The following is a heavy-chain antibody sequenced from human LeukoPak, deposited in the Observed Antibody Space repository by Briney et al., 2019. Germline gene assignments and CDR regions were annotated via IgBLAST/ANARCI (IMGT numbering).Heavy chain of an antibody. V-gene: IGHV4-59*01. Sequence: PSETLSLTCTVSGGSISTYYWSWIRQPPGKGLEWIGYIYNNGSTNYNPSLKSRVTISVDTSKNQFSLKLSSVTAADTAAYYCARENSNSWYLDYWGQGTLVTVSS. D-gene: IGHD6-13*01. CDR2: IYNNGST. CDR3: ARENSNSWYLDY. CDR1: GGSISTYY. J-gene: IGHJ4*02.